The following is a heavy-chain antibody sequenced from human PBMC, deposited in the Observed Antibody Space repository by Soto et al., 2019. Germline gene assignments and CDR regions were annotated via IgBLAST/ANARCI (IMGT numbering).Heavy chain of an antibody. CDR1: GFTFRGST. CDR3: TRDYENSNYYFDY. J-gene: IGHJ4*02. CDR2: ISIKPNNYAT. Sequence: GGSLRLSCVASGFTFRGSTIHWVRQASGKGLEWIGLISIKPNNYATVYGASVTGRFTISRDDSKNTAYLHMNSLKTEDTAVYYCTRDYENSNYYFDYWGRGTLVTVSS. V-gene: IGHV3-73*01. D-gene: IGHD3-22*01.